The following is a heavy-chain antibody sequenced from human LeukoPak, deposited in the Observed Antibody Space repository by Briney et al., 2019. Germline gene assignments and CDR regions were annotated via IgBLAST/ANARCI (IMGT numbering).Heavy chain of an antibody. CDR1: AFSLSAYN. V-gene: IGHV3-21*04. CDR3: VRDRGTYRPIDY. D-gene: IGHD1-26*01. Sequence: PGGSLRLSCAASAFSLSAYNMNWVRQAPGKGLEGGSSISYTGTYIYYADSVKGRFTISRGNAQNSLYLQMNSLRAEDTAIYYCVRDRGTYRPIDYWGQGTLVTVSS. J-gene: IGHJ4*02. CDR2: ISYTGTYI.